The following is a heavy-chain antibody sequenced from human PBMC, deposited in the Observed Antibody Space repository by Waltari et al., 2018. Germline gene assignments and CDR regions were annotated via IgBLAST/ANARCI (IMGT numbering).Heavy chain of an antibody. CDR3: ARGTGELLWFGEFRNWFDP. CDR1: GYTFTSYD. V-gene: IGHV1-8*01. D-gene: IGHD3-10*01. J-gene: IGHJ5*02. CDR2: RNPNSGNP. Sequence: QVQLVQSGAEVKKPGASVKVSCKASGYTFTSYDINWARQATGQGLGWMGGRNPNSGNPGYAQKCQVRGTMTRNTAISTAYMELSSLRSEDTAVYYCARGTGELLWFGEFRNWFDPWGQGTLVTVSS.